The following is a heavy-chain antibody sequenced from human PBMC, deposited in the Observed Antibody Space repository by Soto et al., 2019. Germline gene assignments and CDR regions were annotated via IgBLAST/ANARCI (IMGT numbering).Heavy chain of an antibody. V-gene: IGHV4-34*01. CDR2: INHSGST. J-gene: IGHJ5*02. CDR3: AISSGWYNWFDP. D-gene: IGHD6-19*01. CDR1: GGSFSGYY. Sequence: SETLSLTCAVYGGSFSGYYWSWIRQPPGKGLEWIGEINHSGSTNYNPSLKSRVTISVDTSKNQFSLKLSSVTAADTAVYYCAISSGWYNWFDPWGQGTLVTVSS.